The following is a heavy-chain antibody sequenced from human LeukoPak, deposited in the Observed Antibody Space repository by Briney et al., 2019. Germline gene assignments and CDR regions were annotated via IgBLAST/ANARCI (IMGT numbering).Heavy chain of an antibody. CDR3: ARLYGSGWYDGDY. CDR2: INHNEIT. Sequence: SETLSLTCAVYGGSFSGYFWSWIRQPPGKGLEWIVEINHNEITNSNPSLKSRLTMSADTSKNQFSLRLSSVTASDTAVYYCARLYGSGWYDGDYWGQGTLVTVSS. V-gene: IGHV4-34*01. D-gene: IGHD6-19*01. CDR1: GGSFSGYF. J-gene: IGHJ4*02.